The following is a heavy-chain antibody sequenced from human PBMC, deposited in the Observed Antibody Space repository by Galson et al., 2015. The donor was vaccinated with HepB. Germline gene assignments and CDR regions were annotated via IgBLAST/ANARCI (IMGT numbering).Heavy chain of an antibody. CDR3: ARGGGDFYGSGTANFDY. V-gene: IGHV5-51*01. D-gene: IGHD3-10*01. CDR2: IYPGDSDI. CDR1: GYSFTTYW. J-gene: IGHJ4*02. Sequence: QSGAEVKKSGESLKISCKGSGYSFTTYWIAWVRQMPGKGLEWMGIIYPGDSDIRYSPSFQGQVTISADKSISTAYLQWSSLRASDTAMYYCARGGGDFYGSGTANFDYWGQGTLVTVSS.